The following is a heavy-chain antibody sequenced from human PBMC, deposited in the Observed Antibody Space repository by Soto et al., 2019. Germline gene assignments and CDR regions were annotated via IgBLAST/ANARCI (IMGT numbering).Heavy chain of an antibody. V-gene: IGHV3-23*01. D-gene: IGHD3-9*01. J-gene: IGHJ3*02. CDR3: AKDSHYDILTGYDNAFDI. CDR1: GFTFSSYA. CDR2: ISGSGGST. Sequence: GGSLRLSCAASGFTFSSYAMSWVRQAPGKGLEWVSAISGSGGSTYYADSVKGRFTISRDNSKNTLYLQMNSLRAEDTAVYYCAKDSHYDILTGYDNAFDIWGQGTMVTVSS.